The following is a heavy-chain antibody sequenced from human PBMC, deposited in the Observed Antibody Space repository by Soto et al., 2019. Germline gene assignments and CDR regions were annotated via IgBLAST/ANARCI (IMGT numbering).Heavy chain of an antibody. CDR1: GFTFSSYS. D-gene: IGHD6-19*01. J-gene: IGHJ4*02. CDR2: INQDGSEK. Sequence: LRLSSAASGFTFSSYSMIWVRQAPGKGLEWVADINQDGSEKYYVDSVRGRFIISRDNAENSLYLQMNSLRAEDTALYYCARDGVAAGLYLDNWGQGTLVTVSS. V-gene: IGHV3-7*01. CDR3: ARDGVAAGLYLDN.